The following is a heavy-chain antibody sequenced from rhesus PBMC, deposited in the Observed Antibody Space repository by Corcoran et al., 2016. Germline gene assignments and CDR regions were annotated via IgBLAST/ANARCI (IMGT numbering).Heavy chain of an antibody. Sequence: QVTLKESGPALVKPTQTLTLTCTFSGFSLRTSGMGLGWIRQPSRKTLEWLALIYWDDDKRYSTSLKSRLTISKDTSKNQVVLTMTNMDPVDTATYYCARVNSNYAYFDYWGQGVLVTVSS. CDR3: ARVNSNYAYFDY. J-gene: IGHJ4*01. CDR1: GFSLRTSGMG. V-gene: IGHV2-1*01. D-gene: IGHD4-23*01. CDR2: IYWDDDK.